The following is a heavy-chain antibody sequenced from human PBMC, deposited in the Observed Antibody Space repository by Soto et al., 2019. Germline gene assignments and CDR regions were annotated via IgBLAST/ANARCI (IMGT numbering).Heavy chain of an antibody. Sequence: GGSLRLSCAASGFSFSSYRMNWVRQAPGKGPEWLSYISSSSRTIYYADSVKGRFTISRDNAQNSLSLQMNSLRDEDTAIYYCARDWGYCSGVTCHYGMDVWGQGTTVTVSS. CDR2: ISSSSRTI. J-gene: IGHJ6*02. D-gene: IGHD2-15*01. CDR1: GFSFSSYR. V-gene: IGHV3-48*02. CDR3: ARDWGYCSGVTCHYGMDV.